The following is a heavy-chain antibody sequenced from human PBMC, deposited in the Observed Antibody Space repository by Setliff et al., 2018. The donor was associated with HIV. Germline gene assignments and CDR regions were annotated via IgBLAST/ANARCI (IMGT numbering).Heavy chain of an antibody. CDR1: GGSISSGSHY. V-gene: IGHV4-61*02. Sequence: PSETLSLTCTVSGGSISSGSHYWSWIRQPAGKGLEWIGRIYTSGSTNYNPSLKSRVTISVDTSKNQFSLKLSSVTAADTAVYYCARDSPNANFGVVISDVWGQGTTVTVSS. CDR2: IYTSGST. D-gene: IGHD3-3*01. J-gene: IGHJ6*02. CDR3: ARDSPNANFGVVISDV.